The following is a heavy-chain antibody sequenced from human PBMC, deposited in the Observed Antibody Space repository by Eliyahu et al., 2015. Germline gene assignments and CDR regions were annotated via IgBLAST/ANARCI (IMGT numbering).Heavy chain of an antibody. J-gene: IGHJ4*02. CDR3: ARDXGASCRKFPDY. CDR1: GFAFDDYA. CDR2: ISWNSGFI. Sequence: EEHLEESGGGLVQPGKSLRLSCATSGFAFDDYAMHLVRQGPGKGLEWVSCISWNSGFIEYADSVKGRFVVSRDNAKNSVYLEMNSLRDGDTAFYYCARDXGASCRKFPDYWGQGTPVTVSP. D-gene: IGHD2-21*01. V-gene: IGHV3-9*01.